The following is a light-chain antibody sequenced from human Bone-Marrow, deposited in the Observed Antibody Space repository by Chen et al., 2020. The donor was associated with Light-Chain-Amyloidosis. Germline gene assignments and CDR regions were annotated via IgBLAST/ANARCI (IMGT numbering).Light chain of an antibody. V-gene: IGLV3-21*01. CDR3: QVWDTRSDQKV. J-gene: IGLJ3*02. Sequence: SYVLTQPPSFSVAPGQTASLSCGGGDLASKSVHWYQQRPGQAPVLVMYNDDDLPSGIPERFSGANSGRAATLTITRVEAGDEADYYCQVWDTRSDQKVFGGGTRLTVL. CDR2: NDD. CDR1: DLASKS.